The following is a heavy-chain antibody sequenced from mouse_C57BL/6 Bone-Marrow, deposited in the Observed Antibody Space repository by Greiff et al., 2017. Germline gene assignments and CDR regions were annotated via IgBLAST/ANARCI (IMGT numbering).Heavy chain of an antibody. Sequence: RSEQGLEWIGRIDPEDGETKYAPKFQGKATITADTSSNTAYLQLSSLTSEDTAVYYCARGTVVADYYAMDYWGQGTSVTVSS. J-gene: IGHJ4*01. V-gene: IGHV14-2*01. CDR2: IDPEDGET. D-gene: IGHD1-1*01. CDR3: ARGTVVADYYAMDY.